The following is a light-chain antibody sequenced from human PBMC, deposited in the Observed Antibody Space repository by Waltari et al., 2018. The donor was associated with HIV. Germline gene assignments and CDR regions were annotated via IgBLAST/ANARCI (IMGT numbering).Light chain of an antibody. J-gene: IGKJ2*01. V-gene: IGKV1-39*01. CDR1: QSITYF. CDR3: QQIDSFPYT. CDR2: GAS. Sequence: DIQMTQSPSPLSASVGDTVVISCRASQSITYFLNWYQLKPGKAPALLISGASSLQSGVPSRFVGSGSGTDFTLTIKNLQPGDFATYFCQQIDSFPYTFGPGTKLDI.